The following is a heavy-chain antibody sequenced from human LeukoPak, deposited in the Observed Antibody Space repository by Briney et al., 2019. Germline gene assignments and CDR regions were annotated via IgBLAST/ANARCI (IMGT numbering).Heavy chain of an antibody. CDR2: ISTNGDNT. V-gene: IGHV3-64D*09. J-gene: IGHJ3*01. CDR1: GFSFSSYT. D-gene: IGHD6-19*01. Sequence: GGSLRLSCSASGFSFSSYTMHWVRQAPEKGLEYVSTISTNGDNTYYADSVKGRFTISRDDAKHTLYLQMSSLRIEDTAVYYCYSSAWYGAFDVWGQGTMVTVSS. CDR3: YSSAWYGAFDV.